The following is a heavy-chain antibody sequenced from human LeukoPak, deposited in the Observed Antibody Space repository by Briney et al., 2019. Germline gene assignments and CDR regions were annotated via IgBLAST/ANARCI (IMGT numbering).Heavy chain of an antibody. CDR2: ISDSGVTT. CDR1: GFTFSNYA. D-gene: IGHD3-10*01. Sequence: GGSLRLSCAASGFTFSNYAMSWVRQAPGKGLGWVSTISDSGVTTYYADSVMGRFTISRDNSKNTLYLQMNSLRAEDTAIHYCAKVPYSDYGSGRPPFMDVWGQGTTVAVS. V-gene: IGHV3-23*01. J-gene: IGHJ6*02. CDR3: AKVPYSDYGSGRPPFMDV.